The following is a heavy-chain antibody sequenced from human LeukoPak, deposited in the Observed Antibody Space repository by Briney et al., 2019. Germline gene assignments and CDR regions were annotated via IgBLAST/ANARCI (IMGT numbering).Heavy chain of an antibody. Sequence: GASVKVSCKASGYSFISYGIRWVRQAPGQGLEWMGWISAYNGNTNYAQKLQGRVTMTTDTSTSTAYMELRSLRSDDTAVYYCARRIYCSGGSCGNWFDPWGQGTLVTVSS. CDR3: ARRIYCSGGSCGNWFDP. CDR1: GYSFISYG. V-gene: IGHV1-18*01. J-gene: IGHJ5*02. CDR2: ISAYNGNT. D-gene: IGHD2-15*01.